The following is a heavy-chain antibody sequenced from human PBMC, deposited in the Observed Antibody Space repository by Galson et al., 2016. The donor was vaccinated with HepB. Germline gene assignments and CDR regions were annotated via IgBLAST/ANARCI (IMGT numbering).Heavy chain of an antibody. Sequence: SLRLSCAASGFTLSSHWMNWVRQAPGKGLEWVANIKKDGDEKHYVGSVKGRFTISTDNAKSSLYLQMSDLRVEDTAVYYCASENLRVGELTGYHGMDVWGQGTTVTVSS. CDR3: ASENLRVGELTGYHGMDV. D-gene: IGHD3-10*01. J-gene: IGHJ6*02. V-gene: IGHV3-7*01. CDR1: GFTLSSHW. CDR2: IKKDGDEK.